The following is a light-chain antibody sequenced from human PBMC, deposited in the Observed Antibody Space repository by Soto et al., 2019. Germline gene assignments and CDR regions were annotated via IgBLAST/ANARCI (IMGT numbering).Light chain of an antibody. Sequence: EIVLTQSPATLSVSPGERATLSCRASQSISSLLAWYQQKRGQAPRLLIYGASTRATGIPARFSGSGSGTDFTLTISSLQSEDFAVYYCQQYYDWPITFGQGTDWRL. J-gene: IGKJ5*01. CDR1: QSISSL. CDR2: GAS. CDR3: QQYYDWPIT. V-gene: IGKV3-15*01.